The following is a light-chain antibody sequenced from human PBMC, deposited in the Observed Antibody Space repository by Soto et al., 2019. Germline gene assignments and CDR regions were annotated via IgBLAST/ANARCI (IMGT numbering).Light chain of an antibody. CDR2: GVS. Sequence: DVQVTQSPSFVSASVGDRVTITCRASQGIGTWLAWYQQKPGAAPNLLISGVSNLESGVPARFSGSGLGTHFTFTIVSLQPEDSATYYCQQTNSFPITFGQGTRLEI. J-gene: IGKJ5*01. CDR1: QGIGTW. CDR3: QQTNSFPIT. V-gene: IGKV1D-12*01.